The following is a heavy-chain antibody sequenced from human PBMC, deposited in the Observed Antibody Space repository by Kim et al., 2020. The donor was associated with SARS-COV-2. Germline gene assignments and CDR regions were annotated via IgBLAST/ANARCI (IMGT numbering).Heavy chain of an antibody. CDR2: IDPSDSYT. D-gene: IGHD2-21*02. CDR3: ARLNCGGDCYSPGSKDYGMDV. V-gene: IGHV5-10-1*01. CDR1: GYSFTSYW. J-gene: IGHJ6*02. Sequence: GESLKISCKGSGYSFTSYWISWVRQMPGKGLEWMGRIDPSDSYTNYSPSFQGHVTISADKSISTAYLQWSSLKASDTAMYYCARLNCGGDCYSPGSKDYGMDVWGQGTTVTVSS.